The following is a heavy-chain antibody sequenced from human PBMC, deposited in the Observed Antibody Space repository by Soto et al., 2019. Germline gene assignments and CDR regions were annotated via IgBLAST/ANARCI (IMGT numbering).Heavy chain of an antibody. J-gene: IGHJ6*02. Sequence: DSVKTSCKASGYTFTSYGISWVRQAPGQGLEWMGWISAYNGNTNYAQKLQGRVTMTTDTSTSTAYMELRSLRSDDTAVYYCARSYYYDSSGYYVPPHPYYYYGMDVWGQGTTVTVSS. CDR2: ISAYNGNT. V-gene: IGHV1-18*01. CDR1: GYTFTSYG. CDR3: ARSYYYDSSGYYVPPHPYYYYGMDV. D-gene: IGHD3-22*01.